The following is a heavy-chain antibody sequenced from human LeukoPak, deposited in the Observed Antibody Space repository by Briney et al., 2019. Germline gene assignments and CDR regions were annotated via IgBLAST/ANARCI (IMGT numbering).Heavy chain of an antibody. Sequence: PSQTLSLSCTVSGGSISSGGYYWSWIRQPPGKALEWIGEIDHSGSTNYNPSLKSRVTISVDTSKNQFSLKLSSVTAADTAVYYYARGPLDFLTDIWGQGTMVTVSS. J-gene: IGHJ3*02. CDR3: ARGPLDFLTDI. V-gene: IGHV4-30-2*01. CDR1: GGSISSGGYY. CDR2: IDHSGST. D-gene: IGHD2/OR15-2a*01.